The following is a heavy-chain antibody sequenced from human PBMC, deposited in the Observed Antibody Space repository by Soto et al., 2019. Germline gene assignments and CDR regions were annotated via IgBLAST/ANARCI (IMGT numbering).Heavy chain of an antibody. J-gene: IGHJ6*03. D-gene: IGHD3-3*01. CDR3: ARAGFGVANYYYYYMDV. V-gene: IGHV3-11*01. Sequence: QMQMVDSGGGLVKPGGSLRLSCAASGFTFSDSYMSWIRQAPGKGLEWVSYISSSGGTIYYADSVKGRFTISRDTAKNSLYLQMNSLRAEDTAVYYCARAGFGVANYYYYYMDVWGKGTTVTVSS. CDR1: GFTFSDSY. CDR2: ISSSGGTI.